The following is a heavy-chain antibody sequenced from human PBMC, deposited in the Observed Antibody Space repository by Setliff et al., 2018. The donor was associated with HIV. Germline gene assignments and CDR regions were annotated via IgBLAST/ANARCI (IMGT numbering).Heavy chain of an antibody. CDR3: ARDRFRGGVGTGLAEY. Sequence: GGSLRLSCAASGFIFRSYSMNWVRQAPGKGLEWVSRINIDGGSTNYADSVEGRFTISRDNAKNTLYLQMNGLSAEDTAVYYCARDRFRGGVGTGLAEYWGQGTVVTVSS. CDR2: INIDGGST. CDR1: GFIFRSYS. V-gene: IGHV3-74*01. D-gene: IGHD3-16*01. J-gene: IGHJ4*02.